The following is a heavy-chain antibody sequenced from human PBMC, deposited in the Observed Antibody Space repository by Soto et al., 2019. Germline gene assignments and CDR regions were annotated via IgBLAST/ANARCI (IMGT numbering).Heavy chain of an antibody. CDR2: IWYDGSNK. D-gene: IGHD3-22*01. CDR1: GFTFSSYG. V-gene: IGHV3-33*01. CDR3: ARDTGDYYDSSGYRNDAFDI. Sequence: PGGSLRLSCAASGFTFSSYGMHWVRQAPGKGLEWVAVIWYDGSNKYYADSVKGRFTISRDNSKNTLYLQMNSLRAEDTAVYYCARDTGDYYDSSGYRNDAFDIWGQGTMVTVSS. J-gene: IGHJ3*02.